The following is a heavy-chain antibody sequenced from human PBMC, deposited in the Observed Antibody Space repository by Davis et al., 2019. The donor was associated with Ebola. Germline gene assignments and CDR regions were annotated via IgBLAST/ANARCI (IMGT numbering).Heavy chain of an antibody. CDR3: ARAASSLLNDY. CDR1: GYTFTDYA. CDR2: SSTYNGNT. D-gene: IGHD3-10*01. V-gene: IGHV1-18*01. J-gene: IGHJ4*02. Sequence: AASVKVSCKASGYTFTDYAFTWLRQAPGQGLEWMGWSSTYNGNTNYAQKLQGRVTMDTDTSTNTAHMELRSLTTDDTAVYYCARAASSLLNDYWGQGTLVTVSS.